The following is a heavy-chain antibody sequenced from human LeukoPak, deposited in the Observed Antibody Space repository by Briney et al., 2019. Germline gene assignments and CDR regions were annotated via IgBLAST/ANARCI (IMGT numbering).Heavy chain of an antibody. CDR3: ARERPLYDSSGYSDY. CDR1: GFTFSSYS. J-gene: IGHJ4*02. CDR2: ISSSSSYI. V-gene: IGHV3-21*01. Sequence: GGSLRLSCAASGFTFSSYSMNWVRQAPGKGLEWVSSISSSSSYIYYADSVKGRFTISRDNAKNSLYLQMNSLRAEDTAVYYCARERPLYDSSGYSDYWGQGTLVTVSS. D-gene: IGHD3-22*01.